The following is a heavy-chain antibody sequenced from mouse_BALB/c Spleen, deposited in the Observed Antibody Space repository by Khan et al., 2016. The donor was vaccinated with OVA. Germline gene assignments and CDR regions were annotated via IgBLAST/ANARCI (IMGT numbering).Heavy chain of an antibody. V-gene: IGHV1-5*01. J-gene: IGHJ3*01. D-gene: IGHD3-1*01. CDR3: TRAGCGAFAY. Sequence: VQLQQSGTVLARPGSSVKMSCKASGFTFTSYWIHWVKQRPGQGLEWIGGIFSGNSDTSYSQRFKDKATLTAVTSAISAYMELSSLTNEDSAVYFWTRAGCGAFAYWGQGTLVTVSA. CDR1: GFTFTSYW. CDR2: IFSGNSDT.